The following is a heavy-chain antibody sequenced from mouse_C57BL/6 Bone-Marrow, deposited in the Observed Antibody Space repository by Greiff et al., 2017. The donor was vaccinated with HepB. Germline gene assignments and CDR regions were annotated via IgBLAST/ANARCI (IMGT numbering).Heavy chain of an antibody. CDR1: GFNIKDDY. D-gene: IGHD5-1*01. J-gene: IGHJ3*01. CDR3: STVPWFAY. Sequence: VQLQQSGAELVRPGASVKLSCTASGFNIKDDYMHWVKQRPEQGLEWIGWIDPENGDTEYASKFQGKATITADTSSNTAYLQLSSLTSEDTAVSYCSTVPWFAYGGQGTRVTVSA. CDR2: IDPENGDT. V-gene: IGHV14-4*01.